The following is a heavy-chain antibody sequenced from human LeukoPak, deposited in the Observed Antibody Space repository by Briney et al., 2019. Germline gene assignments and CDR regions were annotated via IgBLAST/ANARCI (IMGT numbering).Heavy chain of an antibody. CDR2: INPNSGGT. CDR3: ARRGKGIVVVPAATYYMDV. J-gene: IGHJ6*03. Sequence: ASVKVSCKASGYTFTGYYMHWVRQAPGQGLEWMGWINPNSGGTNYAQKFQGRVTMTRDTSISTAYMELSRLRSDDTAVYYCARRGKGIVVVPAATYYMDVWGKGTTVTVSS. D-gene: IGHD2-2*01. CDR1: GYTFTGYY. V-gene: IGHV1-2*02.